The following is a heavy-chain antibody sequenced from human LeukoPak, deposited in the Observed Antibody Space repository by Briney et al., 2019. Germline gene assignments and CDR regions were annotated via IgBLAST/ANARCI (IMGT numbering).Heavy chain of an antibody. CDR2: ISAYNGNT. CDR3: ARDQITTGTTPGY. CDR1: GYTFTSYG. J-gene: IGHJ4*02. D-gene: IGHD1-1*01. Sequence: AAAVKVSCKASGYTFTSYGISWVRQAPGQGLEWMGWISAYNGNTNYAQKLQGRVTMTRDTSISTAYMELSRLRSDDTAVYYCARDQITTGTTPGYWGQGTLVTVSS. V-gene: IGHV1-18*01.